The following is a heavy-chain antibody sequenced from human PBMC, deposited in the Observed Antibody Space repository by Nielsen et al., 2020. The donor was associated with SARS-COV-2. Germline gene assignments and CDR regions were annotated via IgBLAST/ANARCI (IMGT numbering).Heavy chain of an antibody. Sequence: SETLSLTCTVSGGSISNGGYYWSCIRQHPGKGLEWIGYIHYSGSTYSNPSLKSRVTLSVDTSKNQFSLRLSSVTAADTAVYYCARARSSNLVRPYYYMDVWGKGTTVTVSS. V-gene: IGHV4-31*03. J-gene: IGHJ6*03. CDR3: ARARSSNLVRPYYYMDV. D-gene: IGHD6-6*01. CDR2: IHYSGST. CDR1: GGSISNGGYY.